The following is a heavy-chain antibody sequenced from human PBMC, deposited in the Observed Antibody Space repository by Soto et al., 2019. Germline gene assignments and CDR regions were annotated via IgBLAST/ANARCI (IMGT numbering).Heavy chain of an antibody. D-gene: IGHD4-17*01. V-gene: IGHV4-38-2*01. CDR1: GYSISSGYY. CDR2: INHSGKT. Sequence: LSETLSLTCGVSGYSISSGYYWAWIRQPPGKDLEWIGSINHSGKTYYNPSLRTRVTISVDTSKNQLSLKLNSVTAADTAVYFCGRSGDDYGPYIDYWGQGTLVTVSS. J-gene: IGHJ4*02. CDR3: GRSGDDYGPYIDY.